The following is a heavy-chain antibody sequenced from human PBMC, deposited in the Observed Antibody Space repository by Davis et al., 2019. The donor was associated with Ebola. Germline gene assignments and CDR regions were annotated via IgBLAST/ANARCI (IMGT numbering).Heavy chain of an antibody. D-gene: IGHD6-25*01. CDR1: GFTFSSYA. CDR3: ARGGYD. V-gene: IGHV3-23*01. CDR2: ISTGGGVT. J-gene: IGHJ4*02. Sequence: GESLKISCAASGFTFSSYAMSWVRQAPGKGLEWVSGISTGGGVTIYADSVKGRFTISRDNSKNTLYLQMNSLRDEDTAVYYCARGGYDWGQGTLVTVSS.